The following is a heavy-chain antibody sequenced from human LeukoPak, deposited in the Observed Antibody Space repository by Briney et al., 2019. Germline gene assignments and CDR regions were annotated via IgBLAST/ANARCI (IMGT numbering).Heavy chain of an antibody. J-gene: IGHJ4*02. V-gene: IGHV4-39*01. CDR2: IYYSGST. CDR3: ARVYSSGWD. CDR1: GGSISSSSHY. D-gene: IGHD6-19*01. Sequence: SETLSLTCTVSGGSISSSSHYWGWIRQPPGKGLQWIVSIYYSGSTYYNPSLKSRVTISVDTSKNQFSLKLSSVAAADTAVYYCARVYSSGWDWGQGTLVTVSS.